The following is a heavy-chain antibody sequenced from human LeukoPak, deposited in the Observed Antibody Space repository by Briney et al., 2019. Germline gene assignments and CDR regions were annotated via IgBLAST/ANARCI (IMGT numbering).Heavy chain of an antibody. J-gene: IGHJ4*02. CDR3: ARSYGLEADY. Sequence: ASVKVSCKASGYTFTGYGIAWVRQAPGQGLELVGWIAAYNGLTNYAQNLQGRLTLTTDTSTTTAYMELRNLTSDDTAIYFCARSYGLEADYWGRGTLVTVSS. CDR1: GYTFTGYG. D-gene: IGHD3-16*02. CDR2: IAAYNGLT. V-gene: IGHV1-18*01.